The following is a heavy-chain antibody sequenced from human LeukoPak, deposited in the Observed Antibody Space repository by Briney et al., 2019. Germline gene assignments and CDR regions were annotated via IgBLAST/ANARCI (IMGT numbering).Heavy chain of an antibody. D-gene: IGHD6-13*01. V-gene: IGHV4-39*07. CDR2: IYYSGST. J-gene: IGHJ5*02. CDR3: ARGLGVAAAGTCYFDP. Sequence: SETLSLTCTVSGGSISSSSYYWGWIRQPPGKGLEWIGSIYYSGSTYYNPSLKSRVTISVDTSKNQFSLKMTSLTAADTAVYYCARGLGVAAAGTCYFDPWGQGILVTVSS. CDR1: GGSISSSSYY.